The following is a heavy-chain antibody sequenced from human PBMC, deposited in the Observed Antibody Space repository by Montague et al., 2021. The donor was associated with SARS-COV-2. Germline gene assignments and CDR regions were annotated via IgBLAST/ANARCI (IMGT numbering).Heavy chain of an antibody. CDR1: RFTFNTYT. V-gene: IGHV3-30*04. CDR3: AGDGSGYASNYFYVMDV. Sequence: SLRLSCAASRFTFNTYTMHWVRQAPGKGLQWVAVISYDGSKKYYIDSVKGRFTISRDNSRNTLSLQMNSLRSGDSAVYYCAGDGSGYASNYFYVMDVWGQGTMVTVSS. D-gene: IGHD3-22*01. J-gene: IGHJ6*02. CDR2: ISYDGSKK.